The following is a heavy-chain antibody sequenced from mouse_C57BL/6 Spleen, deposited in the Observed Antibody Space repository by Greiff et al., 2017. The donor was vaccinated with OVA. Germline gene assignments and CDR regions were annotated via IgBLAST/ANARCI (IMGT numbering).Heavy chain of an antibody. CDR3: ARKVFISHCCDY. Sequence: VKLQESGPELVKPGASVKISCKASGYAFSSSWMNWVKQRPGKGLEWIGRIYPGDGDTNYNGKFKGKATLTADKSSSTAYMQLNSLTSEDSAVYTCARKVFISHCCDYWGQGTTLTVSS. J-gene: IGHJ2*01. CDR1: GYAFSSSW. D-gene: IGHD1-1*01. V-gene: IGHV1-82*01. CDR2: IYPGDGDT.